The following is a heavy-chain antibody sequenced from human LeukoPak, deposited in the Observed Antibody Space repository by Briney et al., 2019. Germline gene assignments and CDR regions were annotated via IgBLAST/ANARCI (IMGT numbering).Heavy chain of an antibody. J-gene: IGHJ5*02. CDR2: ISYDGSNK. CDR1: GFTFSSYG. D-gene: IGHD3-22*01. Sequence: GGSLRLSCAASGFTFSSYGMHWVRQAPGKGLEWVAVISYDGSNKYYADSVKGRFTISRDNSKNTLYLQMNSLRAEDTAVYYCAKYSSGLPSTRPKSFDPWGRGTLVTVSS. V-gene: IGHV3-30*18. CDR3: AKYSSGLPSTRPKSFDP.